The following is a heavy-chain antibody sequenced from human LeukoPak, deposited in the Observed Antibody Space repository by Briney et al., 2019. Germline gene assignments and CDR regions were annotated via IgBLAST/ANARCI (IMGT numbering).Heavy chain of an antibody. J-gene: IGHJ6*03. V-gene: IGHV1-69*13. Sequence: SVKVSCKASGGTFSSYAISWVRQAPGQGLEWMGGIIPIFGTANYAQKFQGRVTITADESTGTAYMELSSLRSEDTAVYYCARGADLPYYMDVWGKGTTVTVSS. CDR2: IIPIFGTA. CDR3: ARGADLPYYMDV. CDR1: GGTFSSYA.